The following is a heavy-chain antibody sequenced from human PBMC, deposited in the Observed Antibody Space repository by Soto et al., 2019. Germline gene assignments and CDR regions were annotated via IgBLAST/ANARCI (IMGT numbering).Heavy chain of an antibody. D-gene: IGHD4-4*01. CDR3: VKEKLYSNYEYYFDY. V-gene: IGHV3-9*01. CDR1: GFTFRNYA. J-gene: IGHJ4*02. Sequence: GGSLRLSCAASGFTFRNYAMHWVRRAPGKGLEWVSGISWHSGTIGYADSVRGRFTISRDNAKNSLYLQMNSLRPEDTALYYCVKEKLYSNYEYYFDYWGQGTLVTVSS. CDR2: ISWHSGTI.